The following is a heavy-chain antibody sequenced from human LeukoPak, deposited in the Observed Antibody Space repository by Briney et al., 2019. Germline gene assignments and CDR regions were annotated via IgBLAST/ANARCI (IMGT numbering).Heavy chain of an antibody. CDR2: INHSGST. V-gene: IGHV4-34*01. CDR3: ARTDYYYYYMDV. J-gene: IGHJ6*03. CDR1: GGSFSGYY. Sequence: PSETLSLTCAVYGGSFSGYYWSWIRQPPGKGLEWIGEINHSGSTNYNPSLKSRVTISVDTSKNQFPLKLSSVTAADTAVYYCARTDYYYYYMDVWGKGTTVTVSS.